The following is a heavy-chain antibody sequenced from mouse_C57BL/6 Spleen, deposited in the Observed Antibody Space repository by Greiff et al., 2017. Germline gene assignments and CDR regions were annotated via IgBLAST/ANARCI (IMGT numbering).Heavy chain of an antibody. V-gene: IGHV5-16*01. J-gene: IGHJ2*01. D-gene: IGHD1-1*01. CDR2: INYDGSST. CDR1: GFTFSDYY. CDR3: ARGIGGSSLYYFDY. Sequence: DVHLVESEGGLVQPGSSMKLSCTASGFTFSDYYMAWVRQVPEKGLEWVANINYDGSSTYYLDSLKSRFIISRDNAKNILYLQMSSLKSEDTATYYCARGIGGSSLYYFDYWGQGTTLTVSS.